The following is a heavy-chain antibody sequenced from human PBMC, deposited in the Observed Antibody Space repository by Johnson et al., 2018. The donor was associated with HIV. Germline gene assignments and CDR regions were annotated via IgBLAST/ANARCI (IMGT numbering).Heavy chain of an antibody. Sequence: VQLVESGGGLVQPGGSLRLSCAASGFTFSSYAMSWVRQAPGKGLEWVSAISGSGGSTYYADSVKGRFTISRDNSKYTLYLQMNSLREEDTAVDYCATTLLSHLHIVVVTAIPRAFDIWGQGTMVTVSS. J-gene: IGHJ3*02. CDR1: GFTFSSYA. V-gene: IGHV3-23*04. CDR2: ISGSGGST. CDR3: ATTLLSHLHIVVVTAIPRAFDI. D-gene: IGHD2-21*02.